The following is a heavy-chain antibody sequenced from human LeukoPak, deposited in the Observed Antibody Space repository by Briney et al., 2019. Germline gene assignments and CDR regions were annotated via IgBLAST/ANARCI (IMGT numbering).Heavy chain of an antibody. V-gene: IGHV3-48*04. CDR2: ISSSSSTI. D-gene: IGHD5-18*01. Sequence: PGGSLRLSCAASGFTFSSYSMNWVRQAPGKGLEWVSYISSSSSTIYYADSVKGRFTISRDRSTNSLYLQMNNLRSEDTALYYCAKDLGSYYSNSYFRGFDSWGQGTLVTVSS. CDR1: GFTFSSYS. J-gene: IGHJ4*02. CDR3: AKDLGSYYSNSYFRGFDS.